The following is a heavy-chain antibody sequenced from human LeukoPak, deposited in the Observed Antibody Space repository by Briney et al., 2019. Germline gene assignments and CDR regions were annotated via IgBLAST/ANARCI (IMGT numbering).Heavy chain of an antibody. CDR3: AKRRYCTSTTCHDFDY. J-gene: IGHJ4*02. CDR1: GFTFRSYA. Sequence: GGSLRLSCAASGFTFRSYAMNWVRQAPGKGLEWVSAISADGDSTYYADSVKDRFTVSRDNSKNTLYLQMNSLRPGDTAVYYSAKRRYCTSTTCHDFDYWGQGTLVTVSS. CDR2: ISADGDST. D-gene: IGHD2-2*01. V-gene: IGHV3-23*01.